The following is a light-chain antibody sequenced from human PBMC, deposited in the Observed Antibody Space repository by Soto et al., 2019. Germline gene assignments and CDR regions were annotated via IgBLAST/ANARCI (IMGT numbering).Light chain of an antibody. CDR3: QQSYSSRSIT. CDR2: KAS. Sequence: DIQMTQSHSTLSGSVVDRVTITCRASQTISSWLARYQQKSGKAPKLLIYKASTLKSGVPSRFSGSGTGTEFTLTISSLQPDDFATCYCQQSYSSRSITFGQGTRLEI. V-gene: IGKV1-5*03. J-gene: IGKJ5*01. CDR1: QTISSW.